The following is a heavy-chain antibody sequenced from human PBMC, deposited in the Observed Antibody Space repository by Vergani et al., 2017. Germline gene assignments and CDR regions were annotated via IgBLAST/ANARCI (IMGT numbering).Heavy chain of an antibody. CDR2: INPNSGGT. V-gene: IGHV1-2*02. Sequence: QVQLVQSGAEVKKPGASVKVSCKASGYTFTGYYMHWVRQAPGQGLEWMGWINPNSGGTNYAQKFQGRVTMTRDTSISTAYMELSRLISDDTAVYYCSSDSPFDIVVVPAALYYFDYWGQGTLVTVSS. CDR3: SSDSPFDIVVVPAALYYFDY. D-gene: IGHD2-2*01. J-gene: IGHJ4*02. CDR1: GYTFTGYY.